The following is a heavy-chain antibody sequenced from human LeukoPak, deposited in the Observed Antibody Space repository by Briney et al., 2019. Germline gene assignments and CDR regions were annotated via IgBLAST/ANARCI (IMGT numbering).Heavy chain of an antibody. J-gene: IGHJ4*02. D-gene: IGHD1-26*01. CDR1: GFTFSNYA. Sequence: GGSLTLSCAASGFTFSNYAMSWLPQAPGKALEGVTGISGGEEGTFYADSVKGRFTISRDLSKSTLFLEMNSLRVEGTAVYYCAKATGSYPSNPFDYWGQGTLVTVSA. CDR3: AKATGSYPSNPFDY. V-gene: IGHV3-23*01. CDR2: ISGGEEGT.